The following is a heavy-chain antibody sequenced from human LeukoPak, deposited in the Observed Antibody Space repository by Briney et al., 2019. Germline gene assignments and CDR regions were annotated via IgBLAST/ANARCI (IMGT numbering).Heavy chain of an antibody. Sequence: SSETLSLTCTVSGYSISNGYYWGWIRPPPGKGLEWIGSIYHSGSTYYNPSLKSRVTISGERTKNQFSLKLSSVTATDTAVYYCARDETYSSDWQSNHYYYYMDVWGKGTTVTVSS. J-gene: IGHJ6*03. V-gene: IGHV4-38-2*02. CDR1: GYSISNGYY. CDR3: ARDETYSSDWQSNHYYYYMDV. D-gene: IGHD6-19*01. CDR2: IYHSGST.